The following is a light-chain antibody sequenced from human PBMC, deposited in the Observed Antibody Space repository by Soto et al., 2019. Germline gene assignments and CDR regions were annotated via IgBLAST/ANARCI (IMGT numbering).Light chain of an antibody. CDR2: AAS. CDR3: QQYHNWPPIT. CDR1: QSISSY. Sequence: DIQMTQSPSTLSASVGDRVTITCRASQSISSYLNWYQQKPGKAPKLMIYAASSLQSGVPSRFSGSGSGTDFTLTISSLQSEDFAVYYCQQYHNWPPITFGQGTRLEIK. V-gene: IGKV1-39*01. J-gene: IGKJ5*01.